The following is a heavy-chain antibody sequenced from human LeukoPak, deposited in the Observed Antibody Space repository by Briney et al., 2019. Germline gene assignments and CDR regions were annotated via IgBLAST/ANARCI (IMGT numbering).Heavy chain of an antibody. CDR2: IHADSGNT. D-gene: IGHD6-19*01. CDR1: GYTFTTCA. CDR3: TIGLAGDWDAFDI. Sequence: ASVKVSCKPSGYTFTTCAVHWVRQAPGQRLEWMGWIHADSGNTKYSQKLQGRVAIARDTSASTIYMELTRLRIEDTAVYFCTIGLAGDWDAFDIWGLGTMVTVSS. J-gene: IGHJ3*02. V-gene: IGHV1-3*01.